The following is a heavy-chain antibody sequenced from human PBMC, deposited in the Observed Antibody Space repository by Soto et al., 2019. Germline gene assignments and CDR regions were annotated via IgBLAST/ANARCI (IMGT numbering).Heavy chain of an antibody. CDR3: ARDPPGIAASGAGG. Sequence: EVQLVESGGGLIQPGGSLRLSCAASGFTVSNNYMRWVRQAPGKGLEWVSLIYNGGNTHYADSVKGRFTISRDNSKNTLFLQMNSLRVEDTAVYYCARDPPGIAASGAGGWGQGTLVTVSS. V-gene: IGHV3-53*01. CDR2: IYNGGNT. CDR1: GFTVSNNY. D-gene: IGHD6-13*01. J-gene: IGHJ4*02.